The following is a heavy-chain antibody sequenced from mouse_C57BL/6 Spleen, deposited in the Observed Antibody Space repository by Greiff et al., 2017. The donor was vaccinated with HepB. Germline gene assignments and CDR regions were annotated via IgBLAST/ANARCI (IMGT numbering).Heavy chain of an antibody. CDR1: GYTFTDYY. CDR2: INPNNGGT. Sequence: VQLQQSGPELVKPGASVKISCKASGYTFTDYYMNWVKQSHGKSLEWIGDINPNNGGTSYNQKFKGKATLTVDKSSSTAYMELRSLTSEDSAVYYCARKNYYGYDPSHFDYWGQGTTLTVSS. D-gene: IGHD2-2*01. J-gene: IGHJ2*01. V-gene: IGHV1-26*01. CDR3: ARKNYYGYDPSHFDY.